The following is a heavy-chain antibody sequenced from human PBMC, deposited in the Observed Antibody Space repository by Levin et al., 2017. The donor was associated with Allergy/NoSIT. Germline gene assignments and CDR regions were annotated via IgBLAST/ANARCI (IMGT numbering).Heavy chain of an antibody. CDR1: GGSISSSSYY. CDR3: ARGRGSGWDDWYFDL. V-gene: IGHV4-39*01. D-gene: IGHD6-19*01. J-gene: IGHJ2*01. CDR2: IYYSGST. Sequence: SETLSLTCTVSGGSISSSSYYWGWIRQPPGKGLEWIGSIYYSGSTYYNPSLKSRVTISVDTSKNQFSLKLSSVTAADTAVYYCARGRGSGWDDWYFDLWGRGTLVTVSS.